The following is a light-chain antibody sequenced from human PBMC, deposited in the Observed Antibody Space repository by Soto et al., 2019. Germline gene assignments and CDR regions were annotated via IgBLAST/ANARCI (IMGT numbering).Light chain of an antibody. V-gene: IGLV2-23*01. Sequence: QSALTQPASVSGSPGQSITISCTGTSGDVGNYKLVSWYQQHPGKAPKLMIYEGSKRPLGVSNRFSGSKSGNTASLTIAGLQAEDEADYYCCSYVRSSTIYVFGIGTKLTVL. J-gene: IGLJ1*01. CDR2: EGS. CDR1: SGDVGNYKL. CDR3: CSYVRSSTIYV.